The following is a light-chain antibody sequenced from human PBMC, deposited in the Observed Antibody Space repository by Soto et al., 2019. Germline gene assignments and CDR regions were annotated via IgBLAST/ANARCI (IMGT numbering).Light chain of an antibody. CDR3: MQALQTPLT. V-gene: IGKV2-28*01. CDR2: LGS. J-gene: IGKJ4*01. Sequence: DIVMTQSPLSLPVTPGEPASISCRSSQSLLHSNGYYYLDWYLQKPGQSPQLLIYLGSNRASGVXDXCSGSGSGTDFTLKISRVEAEDVGVYYCMQALQTPLTFGGGTKVEIK. CDR1: QSLLHSNGYYY.